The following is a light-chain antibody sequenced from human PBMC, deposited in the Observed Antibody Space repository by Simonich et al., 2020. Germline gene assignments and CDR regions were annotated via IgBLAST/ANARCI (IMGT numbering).Light chain of an antibody. CDR1: PSVSSN. J-gene: IGKJ1*01. V-gene: IGKV3-15*01. Sequence: EIVMTQSPATLSVSPGERATLSCRASPSVSSNLAWYQQQPGQAPRLLIYGASTRATGTPARFSGSGSRTEFTLTISSLQSEDFAVYYCQQYNNWPPWTFGQGTKVEIK. CDR3: QQYNNWPPWT. CDR2: GAS.